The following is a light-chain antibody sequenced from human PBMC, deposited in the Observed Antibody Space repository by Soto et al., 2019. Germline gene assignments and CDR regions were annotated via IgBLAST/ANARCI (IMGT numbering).Light chain of an antibody. CDR2: GAS. Sequence: EIVLTQSPGTLSLSPGERATLSCRASHSVSSNYLAWYQQKPGQAPRLLFYGASTRATDIPDRFSGSGSGTDFTLTINRLEPEDFAVYHCQQYGSSSITFGQGTRLEIK. CDR3: QQYGSSSIT. J-gene: IGKJ5*01. CDR1: HSVSSNY. V-gene: IGKV3-20*01.